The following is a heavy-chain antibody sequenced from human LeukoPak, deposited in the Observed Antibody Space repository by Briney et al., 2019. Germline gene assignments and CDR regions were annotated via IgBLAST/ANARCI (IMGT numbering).Heavy chain of an antibody. J-gene: IGHJ1*01. D-gene: IGHD3/OR15-3a*01. CDR2: IYPGDSDT. CDR1: GYSFTSYW. CDR3: AGQRTGYNEYFQH. V-gene: IGHV5-51*01. Sequence: GESLKISCKGSGYSFTSYWIDWVRQMPGKGLEWMWIIYPGDSDTRYSPSFQGQVTISADKSISTAYLQWSSLKASDTAMYYCAGQRTGYNEYFQHWGQGTLVTVSS.